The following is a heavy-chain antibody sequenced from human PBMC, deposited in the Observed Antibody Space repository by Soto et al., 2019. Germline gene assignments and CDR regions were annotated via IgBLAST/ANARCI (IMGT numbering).Heavy chain of an antibody. CDR2: IIPIFGTA. Sequence: ASVKVSCKASGGTFSSYAIIWVRQAPGQGLEWMGGIIPIFGTANYAQKFQGRVTITADESTSTAYMELSSLRSEDTAVYYCARALVVPAASFDYWGQGTLVTVSS. J-gene: IGHJ4*02. D-gene: IGHD2-2*01. CDR3: ARALVVPAASFDY. V-gene: IGHV1-69*13. CDR1: GGTFSSYA.